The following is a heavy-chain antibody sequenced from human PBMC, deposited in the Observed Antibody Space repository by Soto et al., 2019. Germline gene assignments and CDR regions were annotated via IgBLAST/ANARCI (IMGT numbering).Heavy chain of an antibody. J-gene: IGHJ6*02. CDR1: GGTFSSYA. D-gene: IGHD1-1*01. Sequence: QVQLVQSGAEVKKPGSSVKVSCKASGGTFSSYAISWVRQAPGQGLEWMVGIIPIFGTANYAQKFQGRVTITADESTSTAYMELSSLRSEDTAVYYCARGSKGGLTNPNYYYYSGMDVWGQGTTVTVSS. CDR2: IIPIFGTA. CDR3: ARGSKGGLTNPNYYYYSGMDV. V-gene: IGHV1-69*01.